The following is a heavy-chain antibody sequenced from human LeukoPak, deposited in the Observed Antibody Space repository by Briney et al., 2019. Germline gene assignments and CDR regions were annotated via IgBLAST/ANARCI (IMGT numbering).Heavy chain of an antibody. CDR3: ARGGYSGFNV. V-gene: IGHV3-13*04. Sequence: GGPLRLSCAASGLTFSTYDMHWVRQATGEGLEWVSGIGKAGDTYYVGSVKGRFTISRENAKNSLYLQMNSLRSGDTAVYYCARGGYSGFNVWGQGTVVTVSS. J-gene: IGHJ3*01. CDR2: IGKAGDT. CDR1: GLTFSTYD. D-gene: IGHD5-12*01.